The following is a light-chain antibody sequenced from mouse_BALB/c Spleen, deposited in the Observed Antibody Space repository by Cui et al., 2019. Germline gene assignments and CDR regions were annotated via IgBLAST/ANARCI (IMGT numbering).Light chain of an antibody. V-gene: IGKV16-104*01. CDR3: QQHNEYPWT. CDR1: KSISKY. CDR2: SGS. J-gene: IGKJ1*01. Sequence: DVHITQSPSYLAASSGEAITINCRASKSISKYLAWYQEKPGKTNKLLIYSGSTLQSGIPSRFSGSGSGTDFTLTISSLEPEDFAMYYCQQHNEYPWTFGGGTKLEIK.